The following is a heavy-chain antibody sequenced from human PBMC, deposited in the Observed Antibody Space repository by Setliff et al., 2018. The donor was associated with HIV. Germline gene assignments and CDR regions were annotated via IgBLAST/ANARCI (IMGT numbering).Heavy chain of an antibody. D-gene: IGHD6-19*01. CDR1: GGSITNFY. Sequence: SETLSLTCSVSGGSITNFYWHWIRQTAGMRLEWIGRVHSNGDPNYSPSLKSRVTMSVDTSQSHVSLKLSSVTAADTAVYYCASPASGGSSGQYHYWGQGTLVTVSS. V-gene: IGHV4-4*07. CDR2: VHSNGDP. CDR3: ASPASGGSSGQYHY. J-gene: IGHJ4*02.